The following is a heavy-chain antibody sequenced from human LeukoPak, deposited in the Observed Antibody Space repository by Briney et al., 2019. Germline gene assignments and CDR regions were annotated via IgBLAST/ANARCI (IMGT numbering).Heavy chain of an antibody. Sequence: GGSLRLSYAAPGFSFDDYAIHWVRQAPGKGLEWVSLISGDGGSTFYADSVKGRFTISRGNSKNSLYLQMSSLRSEDTALYYCARESDSSGWYDSWGQGTLVTVSS. J-gene: IGHJ5*01. D-gene: IGHD3-22*01. CDR1: GFSFDDYA. CDR3: ARESDSSGWYDS. V-gene: IGHV3-43*02. CDR2: ISGDGGST.